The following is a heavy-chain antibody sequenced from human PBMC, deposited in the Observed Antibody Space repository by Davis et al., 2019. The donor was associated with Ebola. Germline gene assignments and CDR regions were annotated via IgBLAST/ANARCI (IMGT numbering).Heavy chain of an antibody. CDR2: IWYDGSHK. Sequence: GGSLRLSCAASGFTFNTYGIHWVRQAPGKGLEWVAVIWYDGSHKYYTDSGKGRFTISRDNSKNTVFLQMNSLRAEDTAVFYCARVGPSGYYYGMDVWGQGTTVTVSS. V-gene: IGHV3-33*01. CDR3: ARVGPSGYYYGMDV. CDR1: GFTFNTYG. J-gene: IGHJ6*02. D-gene: IGHD3-9*01.